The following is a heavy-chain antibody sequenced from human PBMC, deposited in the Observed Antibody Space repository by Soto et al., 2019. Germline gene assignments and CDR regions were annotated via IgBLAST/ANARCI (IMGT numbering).Heavy chain of an antibody. V-gene: IGHV3-15*01. CDR1: GFTFSNAW. J-gene: IGHJ6*02. CDR3: TTDPNCSNTSCAHYFYYYGMDV. D-gene: IGHD2-2*01. CDR2: IKSKTDGGTI. Sequence: EVQLVESGGGLVRPGGSLRLSCAASGFTFSNAWMNWVRQAPGKGLEWVGRIKSKTDGGTIEYAAPVKGRFTFSRDDSKNTLYLQMNSLKTEDTAVYYCTTDPNCSNTSCAHYFYYYGMDVWGQGTTVTVSS.